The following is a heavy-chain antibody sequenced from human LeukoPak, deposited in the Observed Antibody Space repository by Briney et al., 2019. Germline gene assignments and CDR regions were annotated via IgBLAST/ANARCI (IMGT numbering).Heavy chain of an antibody. CDR1: GGSFSGYY. CDR3: ARGRYSSGWYWFDP. D-gene: IGHD6-19*01. Sequence: SETLSLTCAVYGGSFSGYYWSWIRQPPGKGLEWIGEINHSGSTNYNPSLKSRVTISVDTSKNQFSLKLSSVTAADTAVYYCARGRYSSGWYWFDPWGQGTLVIVSS. CDR2: INHSGST. J-gene: IGHJ5*02. V-gene: IGHV4-34*01.